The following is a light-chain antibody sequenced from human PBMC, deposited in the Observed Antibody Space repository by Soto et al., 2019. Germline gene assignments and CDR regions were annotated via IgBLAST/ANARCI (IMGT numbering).Light chain of an antibody. V-gene: IGKV3-11*01. Sequence: EIVLTQSPDTLSLSPGERATLSCWASQSVSSYLAWYQQKPGQAPRLLIYDASNRATGIPGRFSGSGSGTDFTLTISSLEPEDFALYYCQQRSNWPPTFGQGTKVEIK. CDR2: DAS. CDR1: QSVSSY. J-gene: IGKJ1*01. CDR3: QQRSNWPPT.